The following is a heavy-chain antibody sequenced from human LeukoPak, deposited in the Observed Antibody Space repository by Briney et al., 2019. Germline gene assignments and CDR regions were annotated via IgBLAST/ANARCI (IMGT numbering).Heavy chain of an antibody. J-gene: IGHJ4*02. CDR3: ARGGYDFWSGYYMGFDY. V-gene: IGHV3-30*04. CDR1: GFTFSSYA. Sequence: PGRSLRLSCAASGFTFSSYAMHWVRQAPGKGLEWVAVISYDGSNKYYADSVKGRFTISRDNSKNTLYLQMNSLRAEDTAVYYCARGGYDFWSGYYMGFDYWGQGTLVTVSS. D-gene: IGHD3-3*01. CDR2: ISYDGSNK.